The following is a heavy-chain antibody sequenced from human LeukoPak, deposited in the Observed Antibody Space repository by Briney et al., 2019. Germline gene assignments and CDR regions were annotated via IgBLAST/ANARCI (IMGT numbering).Heavy chain of an antibody. D-gene: IGHD3-9*01. CDR3: AKDRLTEDILTGYYY. CDR2: IRYDGSNK. CDR1: GFPFSSYG. J-gene: IGHJ4*02. Sequence: GGSLIHSCAAPGFPFSSYGMHWVRQAPGKGLEWVAFIRYDGSNKYYADSVKGRFTISRDNSKNTLYLQMNSLRAEDTAVYYCAKDRLTEDILTGYYYWGQGTLVTVSS. V-gene: IGHV3-30*02.